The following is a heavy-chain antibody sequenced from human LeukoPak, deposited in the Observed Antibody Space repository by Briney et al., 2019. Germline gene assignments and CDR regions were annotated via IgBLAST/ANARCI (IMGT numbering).Heavy chain of an antibody. D-gene: IGHD3-16*01. Sequence: PSGTLSLICGVSGGSVINSNWWTCVRQPPGKGLEWIGEVHLDGRTNYNPSLESRLTMSVDVSENQVSLKLTSVTAADTAVYYCAREGGLYRPLDYSGRGALVTVSS. J-gene: IGHJ4*02. CDR1: GGSVINSNW. V-gene: IGHV4-4*02. CDR2: VHLDGRT. CDR3: AREGGLYRPLDY.